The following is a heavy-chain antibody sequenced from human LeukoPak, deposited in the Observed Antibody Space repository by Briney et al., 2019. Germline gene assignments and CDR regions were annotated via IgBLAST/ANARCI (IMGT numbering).Heavy chain of an antibody. CDR2: IIPTFGTA. CDR1: GGTFSSYA. J-gene: IGHJ6*03. D-gene: IGHD6-13*01. V-gene: IGHV1-69*05. CDR3: ARGDIGIAAAGPMGAYYYYYMDV. Sequence: SVKVSCKASGGTFSSYAISWVRQAPGQGLDWMGGIIPTFGTANYAQKFQGRVTITTDESTSTAYMELSSLRSEDTAVYYCARGDIGIAAAGPMGAYYYYYMDVWGKGTTVTVSS.